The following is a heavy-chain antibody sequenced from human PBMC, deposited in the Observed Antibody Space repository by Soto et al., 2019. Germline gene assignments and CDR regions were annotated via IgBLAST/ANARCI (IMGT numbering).Heavy chain of an antibody. CDR2: IGSSSNVI. Sequence: RRLSCAASGFTFSNYGMNWVRQAPGKGLEWVSYIGSSSNVIHYADSVKGRFTISRDDAKNSLYLQMNSLRDEDTSVYYCAKFRGFDYGPFDYWGQGALVTVSS. V-gene: IGHV3-48*02. CDR3: AKFRGFDYGPFDY. D-gene: IGHD3-10*01. J-gene: IGHJ4*02. CDR1: GFTFSNYG.